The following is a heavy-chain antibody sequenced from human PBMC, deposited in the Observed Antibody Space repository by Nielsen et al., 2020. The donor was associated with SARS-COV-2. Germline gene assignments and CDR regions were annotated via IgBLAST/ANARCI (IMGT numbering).Heavy chain of an antibody. CDR1: GFTFANYG. CDR3: AKDVWSGAHQIGPDY. V-gene: IGHV3-30*18. J-gene: IGHJ4*02. CDR2: VSRDGSDT. Sequence: GESLKISCAASGFTFANYGIHWVRQVAGRGLEWVAIVSRDGSDTFYVDSVKGRFTISRDNSKNTVYLQMNSLRAEDTAVYHCAKDVWSGAHQIGPDYWSQGTLVTVSS. D-gene: IGHD3-3*01.